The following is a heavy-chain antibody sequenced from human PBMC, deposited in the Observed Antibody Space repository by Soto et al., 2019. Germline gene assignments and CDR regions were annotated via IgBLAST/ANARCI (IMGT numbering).Heavy chain of an antibody. D-gene: IGHD4-17*01. V-gene: IGHV4-39*02. CDR2: ILYSGTT. J-gene: IGHJ4*02. CDR3: ARGGGYYGVLFDY. CDR1: GGAISSSSYF. Sequence: QLRLQESGPGLLRPSETLSLTCNVSGGAISSSSYFWGWVRQSPGKTLEWIGHILYSGTTHYNESLKSRVTLSVDTSKNQFSLRLNSVTPADTAVYYCARGGGYYGVLFDYWGQGTLVPVSS.